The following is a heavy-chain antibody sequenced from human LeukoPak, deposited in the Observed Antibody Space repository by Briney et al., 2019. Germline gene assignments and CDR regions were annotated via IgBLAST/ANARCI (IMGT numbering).Heavy chain of an antibody. Sequence: GGSLRLSCAASGFTFSGYSMNWVRQAPGKGLEWVSSISSSSSYIYYADSVKGRFTISRDNSKNTLYLQMNSLRAEDTAVYYCAAEMKGYCSGGSCHDAFDIWGQGTMVTVSS. CDR2: ISSSSSYI. CDR1: GFTFSGYS. CDR3: AAEMKGYCSGGSCHDAFDI. J-gene: IGHJ3*02. V-gene: IGHV3-21*01. D-gene: IGHD2-15*01.